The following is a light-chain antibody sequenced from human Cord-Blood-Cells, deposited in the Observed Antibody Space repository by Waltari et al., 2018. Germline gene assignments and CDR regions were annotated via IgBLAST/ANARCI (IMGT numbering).Light chain of an antibody. CDR1: QDISNY. V-gene: IGKV1-33*01. CDR2: DAS. CDR3: QQYDNLPPLT. Sequence: DIQMTQSPSSMSASVGDRVTITCQASQDISNYLNWYQQKPGKAPKLLIYDASNLETGVPSRFIGSGSGTDFTFTISSLQPEDIATYYCQQYDNLPPLTFGGGTKGEIK. J-gene: IGKJ4*01.